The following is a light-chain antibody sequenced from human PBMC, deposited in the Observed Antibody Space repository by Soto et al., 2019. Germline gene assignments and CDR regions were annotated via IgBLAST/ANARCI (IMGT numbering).Light chain of an antibody. CDR3: SSYTNINARACV. V-gene: IGLV2-14*01. CDR2: EVT. Sequence: QAVVTQPASVSGSPGQSITISCTGTSGDIGSYNRVSWYQQHPGKAPKLIIYEVTDRPPGVSNRFSGSKSGNTASLTISGRQAEDEAEYYCSSYTNINARACVFGTGTKLTVL. J-gene: IGLJ1*01. CDR1: SGDIGSYNR.